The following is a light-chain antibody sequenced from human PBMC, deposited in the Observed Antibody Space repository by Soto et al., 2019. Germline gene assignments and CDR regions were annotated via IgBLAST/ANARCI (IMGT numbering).Light chain of an antibody. CDR1: QSISSW. J-gene: IGKJ1*01. Sequence: DIQMTQSPSTLSPSVGDRVTITFRASQSISSWLAWYKQEPGKAPKLLIYKASSLESGVPSRFSGSGSGTEFTLTIRSLKPDDFATDYCQQYNSYSTFGQGTKVDIK. V-gene: IGKV1-5*03. CDR3: QQYNSYST. CDR2: KAS.